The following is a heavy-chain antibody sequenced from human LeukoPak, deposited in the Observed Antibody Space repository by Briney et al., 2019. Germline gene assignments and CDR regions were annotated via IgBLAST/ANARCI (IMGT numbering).Heavy chain of an antibody. CDR2: ISYDGSNK. CDR3: ASLGYCSGGSCYSASWFDP. D-gene: IGHD2-15*01. V-gene: IGHV3-30*04. J-gene: IGHJ5*02. CDR1: GFTFSSYA. Sequence: GGSLRLSCAASGFTFSSYAMHWVRQAPGKGLEWVAVISYDGSNKYYADSVKGRFTISRDNSKNTLYLQMNSLRAEDTAVYYCASLGYCSGGSCYSASWFDPWGQGTLVTVSS.